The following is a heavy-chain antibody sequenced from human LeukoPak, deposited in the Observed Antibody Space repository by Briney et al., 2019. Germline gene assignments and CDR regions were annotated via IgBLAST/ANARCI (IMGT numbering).Heavy chain of an antibody. J-gene: IGHJ4*02. CDR2: INPNSGGT. V-gene: IGHV1-2*02. D-gene: IGHD3-10*01. CDR1: GYMFTAYY. CDR3: ARLNSGNLRGILY. Sequence: ASVTVSCKASGYMFTAYYINWVRQSPGLGLEWLGWINPNSGGTNYAQKFQGRVTITSDTSINTAYLELNRLRSDDTAVYFCARLNSGNLRGILYWGQGSLVTVSS.